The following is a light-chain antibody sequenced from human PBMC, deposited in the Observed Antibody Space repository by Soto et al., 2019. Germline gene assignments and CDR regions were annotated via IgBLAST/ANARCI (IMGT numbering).Light chain of an antibody. J-gene: IGKJ2*01. CDR3: QQYDNLPSYT. V-gene: IGKV1-33*01. CDR1: QDISNY. CDR2: DAS. Sequence: DIQMTQSPSSLSACVGDRVTITCQASQDISNYLNWYQQKPGKAPKLLIYDASNLETGIPSRFSGSGSGTDFTFTISSLQPEDIATYYCQQYDNLPSYTFGQGIKLEIQ.